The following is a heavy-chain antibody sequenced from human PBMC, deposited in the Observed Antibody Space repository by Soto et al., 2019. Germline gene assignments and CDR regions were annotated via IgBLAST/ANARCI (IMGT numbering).Heavy chain of an antibody. CDR2: IYHTGTT. D-gene: IGHD3-22*01. J-gene: IGHJ5*02. CDR1: GGSISSRGYY. V-gene: IGHV4-39*07. CDR3: ARGINYYDSSGDSWFDP. Sequence: SETLSLTCTVSGGSISSRGYYWGWIRQPPGKGLEWIGYIYHTGTTYYNMSLKSRVTISVDRSKNQFSLKLSSVTAADTAVYYCARGINYYDSSGDSWFDPWGQGTLVTVSS.